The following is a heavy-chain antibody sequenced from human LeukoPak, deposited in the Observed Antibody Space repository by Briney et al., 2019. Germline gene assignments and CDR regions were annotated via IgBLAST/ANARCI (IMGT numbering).Heavy chain of an antibody. J-gene: IGHJ5*02. V-gene: IGHV3-74*01. CDR2: INSDGSNT. CDR3: ARVVNWKFDP. Sequence: GGSLRLSCAASGFTFSSDWMHWVRQAPGKGLVWVSHINSDGSNTNYADSVEGRFTISRDNAKNTLYLQMNSLRAEDTAVYYCARVVNWKFDPWGQGTLVTVSS. CDR1: GFTFSSDW. D-gene: IGHD1-1*01.